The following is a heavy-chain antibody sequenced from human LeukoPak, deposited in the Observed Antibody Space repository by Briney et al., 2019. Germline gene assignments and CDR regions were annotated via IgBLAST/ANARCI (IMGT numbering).Heavy chain of an antibody. CDR2: ISDSGVTT. D-gene: IGHD6-19*01. CDR1: GFTFSSYA. V-gene: IGHV3-23*01. J-gene: IGHJ4*02. Sequence: PGGSLRLSCAASGFTFSSYAMSWVRQAPGKGLEWASSISDSGVTTYYADSVKGRFTVSRDNSKNTLYLHMSSLTAEDTAVYFCARGRISSSGLDYWGLGTLVTVSS. CDR3: ARGRISSSGLDY.